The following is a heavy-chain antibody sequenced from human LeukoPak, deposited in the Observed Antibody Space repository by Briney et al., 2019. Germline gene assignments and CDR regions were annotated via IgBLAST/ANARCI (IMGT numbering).Heavy chain of an antibody. Sequence: PGGSLRLSCAASGFTFNSYAMSWVRQAPGKGLEWVSVISGSGDSTFYAASVKGRFTVSRDNSKNTLYLQMNSLRAEDTAVYYCARVYSNHFDYWGQGTLVTVSS. CDR3: ARVYSNHFDY. CDR2: ISGSGDST. V-gene: IGHV3-23*01. J-gene: IGHJ4*02. CDR1: GFTFNSYA. D-gene: IGHD6-13*01.